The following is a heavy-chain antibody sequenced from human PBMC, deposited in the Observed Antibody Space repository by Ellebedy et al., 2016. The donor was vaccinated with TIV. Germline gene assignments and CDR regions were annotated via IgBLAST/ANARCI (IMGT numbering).Heavy chain of an antibody. CDR3: ARHIVLVPAAKVLMDV. CDR2: ISSTGSRT. Sequence: GESLKISCAASGFTFRSFSMNWVRQAPGKGLEWVSTISSTGSRTYYADSVEGRFIISRDNSKKTLYLQMNSLRAEDTAVYYCARHIVLVPAAKVLMDVWGQGTTVTVSS. V-gene: IGHV3-23*01. CDR1: GFTFRSFS. D-gene: IGHD2-2*01. J-gene: IGHJ6*02.